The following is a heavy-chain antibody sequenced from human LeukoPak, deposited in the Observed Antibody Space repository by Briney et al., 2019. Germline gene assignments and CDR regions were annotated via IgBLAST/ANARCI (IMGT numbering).Heavy chain of an antibody. Sequence: GGSLRLSCAASGFTFSSYGMHWVRQAPGKGLEWVAFIRYDGSNKYYADSVKGRFTISRDNSKNTLYLQMNSLRAEDTAVYYCAIGGQWYSSSWYFDYCGQGTLVTVSS. V-gene: IGHV3-30*02. CDR3: AIGGQWYSSSWYFDY. J-gene: IGHJ4*02. D-gene: IGHD6-13*01. CDR2: IRYDGSNK. CDR1: GFTFSSYG.